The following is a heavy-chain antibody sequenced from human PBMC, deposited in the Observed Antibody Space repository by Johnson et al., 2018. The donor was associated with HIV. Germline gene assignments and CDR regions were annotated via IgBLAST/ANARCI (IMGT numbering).Heavy chain of an antibody. Sequence: VQLVESGGDLVKPGGSLRLSCVASGFVFSDSHMNWIRQATGKGLEWVSGIGTAGDTYYPGSVKGRFTISRDNSKNTLYLQMNSLRAEDTAVYYCATDAFDIWGQGTMVTVSS. CDR2: IGTAGDT. V-gene: IGHV3-13*01. CDR3: ATDAFDI. CDR1: GFVFSDSH. J-gene: IGHJ3*02.